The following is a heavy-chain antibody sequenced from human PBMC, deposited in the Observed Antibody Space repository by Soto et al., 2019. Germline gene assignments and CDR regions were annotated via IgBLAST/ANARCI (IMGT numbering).Heavy chain of an antibody. CDR2: ISYDGSNK. Sequence: GGSLRLSCAASGFTVSSYGMHWVRQATGKGLEWVAVISYDGSNKYYADSVRGRFTISVDTSKNQFSLKLSSVTAADTAVYYCARGLGGSSSSEVVYYYYMDVWGKGTTVTVSS. J-gene: IGHJ6*03. D-gene: IGHD6-6*01. V-gene: IGHV3-30*03. CDR1: GFTVSSYG. CDR3: ARGLGGSSSSEVVYYYYMDV.